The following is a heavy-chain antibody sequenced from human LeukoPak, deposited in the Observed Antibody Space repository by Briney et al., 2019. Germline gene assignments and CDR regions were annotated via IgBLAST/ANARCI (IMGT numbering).Heavy chain of an antibody. V-gene: IGHV1-18*01. D-gene: IGHD6-19*01. Sequence: ASVKVPCKASGYTFTSNGISWVRQAPGEGLEWMGWISAYNGTTKYVQKFQGRVTMTTDTSTSTAYMELRSLRSDDTAVYYCARETSSGSCDYWGQGTLVTVSS. CDR3: ARETSSGSCDY. CDR2: ISAYNGTT. CDR1: GYTFTSNG. J-gene: IGHJ4*02.